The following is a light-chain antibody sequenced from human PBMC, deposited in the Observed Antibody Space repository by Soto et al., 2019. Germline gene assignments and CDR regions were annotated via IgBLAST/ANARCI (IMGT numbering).Light chain of an antibody. Sequence: EIVLTQSPGTLSLSPGERATLSCRASQSVTSDSLGWFQQKAGQAPRLLFYGASTRASDIPDRFRGGGSGTDFTLTISRLEPEDVAVYFCQHYGSSPRRTFGQGTKVEIK. CDR3: QHYGSSPRRT. J-gene: IGKJ1*01. V-gene: IGKV3-20*01. CDR2: GAS. CDR1: QSVTSDS.